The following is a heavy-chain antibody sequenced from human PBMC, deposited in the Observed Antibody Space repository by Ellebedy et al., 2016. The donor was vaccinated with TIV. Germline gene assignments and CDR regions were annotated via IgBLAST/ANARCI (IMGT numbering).Heavy chain of an antibody. V-gene: IGHV4-59*08. J-gene: IGHJ3*02. D-gene: IGHD2-15*01. Sequence: MPSETLSLTCTVSGGSISSYYWSWIRQPPGKGLEWIGYIQYSGNQDYNPSLKSRATLSLDTSKNQFSLRVRSVTAADTAVYYCARGLGYCSGGSCYIDAFDIWGQGTMVTVSS. CDR2: IQYSGNQ. CDR1: GGSISSYY. CDR3: ARGLGYCSGGSCYIDAFDI.